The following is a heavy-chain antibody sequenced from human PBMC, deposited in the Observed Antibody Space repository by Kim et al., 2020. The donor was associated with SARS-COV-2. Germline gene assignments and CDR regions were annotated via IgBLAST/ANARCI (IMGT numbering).Heavy chain of an antibody. V-gene: IGHV3-23*01. D-gene: IGHD6-13*01. CDR3: AKGPIAAAGTNWYFDL. J-gene: IGHJ2*01. CDR1: GFTFRDYA. Sequence: GGSLRLSCAASGFTFRDYAMSWVRQAPGKGLEWVSSISGSGGGTYYVGSVRGRLSISRVNSKNTLYLQMNSLRVEDTAIYYCAKGPIAAAGTNWYFDLWGRGTLVTVSS. CDR2: ISGSGGGT.